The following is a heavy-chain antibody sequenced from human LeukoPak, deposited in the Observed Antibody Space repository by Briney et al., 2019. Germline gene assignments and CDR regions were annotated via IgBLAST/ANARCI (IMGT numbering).Heavy chain of an antibody. V-gene: IGHV3-7*01. CDR3: AREVWKYSSSWYCNFDY. CDR1: GFTFSTYW. J-gene: IGHJ4*02. D-gene: IGHD6-13*01. CDR2: IKADGGEK. Sequence: GGSLRLSCAASGFTFSTYWMNWFRQTPGKGLEWVAKIKADGGEKDHVDSVKGRFTISRDNAKNSLYLQMNSLRAEDTAVYYCAREVWKYSSSWYCNFDYWGQGTLVTVSS.